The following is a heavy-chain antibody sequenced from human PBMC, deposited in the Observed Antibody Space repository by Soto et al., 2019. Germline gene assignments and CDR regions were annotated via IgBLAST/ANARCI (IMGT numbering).Heavy chain of an antibody. J-gene: IGHJ4*02. CDR1: GFTFTNYW. D-gene: IGHD3-10*01. CDR3: ARLAPKKGRLWFGEHIPPDY. V-gene: IGHV3-7*05. Sequence: PGGSLRLSCAASGFTFTNYWMAWVRQAPGKGLEWVAHIDQGGGEKYYVDSVKGRFTISISTAYLQWSSLKASDTAMYYCARLAPKKGRLWFGEHIPPDYWGQGTLVTVSS. CDR2: IDQGGGEK.